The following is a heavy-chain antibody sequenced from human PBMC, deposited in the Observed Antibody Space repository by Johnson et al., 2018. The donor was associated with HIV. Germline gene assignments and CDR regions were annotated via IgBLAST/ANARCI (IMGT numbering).Heavy chain of an antibody. Sequence: VQLVESGGGVVRPGGSLRLSCAASGFTFDDYAMSWVRQAPGKGLEWVAVMSYDGSNKYYADSVKGRFTISRDSSKNTLYLQMNSLRPEDTAVYYCAKDRNWGRLFDGFDIWGRGTMVTVSS. CDR3: AKDRNWGRLFDGFDI. V-gene: IGHV3-30*18. J-gene: IGHJ3*02. CDR1: GFTFDDYA. CDR2: MSYDGSNK. D-gene: IGHD7-27*01.